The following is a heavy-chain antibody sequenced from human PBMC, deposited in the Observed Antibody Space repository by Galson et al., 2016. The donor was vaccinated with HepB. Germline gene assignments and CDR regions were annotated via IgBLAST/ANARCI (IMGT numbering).Heavy chain of an antibody. CDR3: AKDQGGLRYYDWLTYTPLDY. CDR2: ISHDGSNK. CDR1: GFTFSTYG. Sequence: SLRLSCAASGFTFSTYGMHWVRQAPGEGLEWVAVISHDGSNKYYADTVKGRFTISRDNSKNTLFLQMNSLRAEDTAVYYCAKDQGGLRYYDWLTYTPLDYWGQGILVTVSS. D-gene: IGHD3-9*01. J-gene: IGHJ4*02. V-gene: IGHV3-30*18.